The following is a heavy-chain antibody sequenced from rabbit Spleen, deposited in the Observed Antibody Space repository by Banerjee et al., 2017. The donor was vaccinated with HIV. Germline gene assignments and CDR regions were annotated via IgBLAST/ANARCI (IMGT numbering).Heavy chain of an antibody. CDR1: GFSFNSGYY. J-gene: IGHJ3*01. D-gene: IGHD8-1*01. CDR3: ARDGAGGSYFAL. Sequence: QSLEESGGGLVKPEASLTLTCKASGFSFNSGYYMSWVRQAPGKGLEWIGCIGTGSGNSYYASWAKGLFTISKTSSTTVPLQVTSLTAADTATYFCARDGAGGSYFALWGQGTLVTVS. CDR2: IGTGSGNS. V-gene: IGHV1S40*01.